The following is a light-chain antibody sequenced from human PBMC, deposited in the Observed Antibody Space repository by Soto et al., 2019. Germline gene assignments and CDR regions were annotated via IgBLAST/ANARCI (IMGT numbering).Light chain of an antibody. V-gene: IGLV4-69*02. CDR1: RGYSSYA. J-gene: IGLJ3*02. CDR2: LNSDGSH. CDR3: HTWGTGIQV. Sequence: QLVLTQSPSASASLGASVKLTCTLSRGYSSYAIAWHQQQPEKGPRFLMRLNSDGSHNKGDGIPDRFSVSRSGVERYLTISSLQSEDEADYYCHTWGTGIQVFGGGTKLTVL.